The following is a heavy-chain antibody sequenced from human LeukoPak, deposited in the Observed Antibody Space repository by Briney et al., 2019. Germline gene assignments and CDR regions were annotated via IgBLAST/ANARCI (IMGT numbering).Heavy chain of an antibody. CDR2: ISPNGGTT. CDR3: ARGYCTNGVCRTFDI. CDR1: GYTFTGYY. V-gene: IGHV1-46*01. J-gene: IGHJ4*02. D-gene: IGHD2-8*01. Sequence: GASVKVSCRASGYTFTGYYVHWVRQAPGQGLEWMGIISPNGGTTNYAQKFQDRVTMTRDTSTSTVYMELSSLRSEDTAVYYCARGYCTNGVCRTFDIWGQGTLVTVSS.